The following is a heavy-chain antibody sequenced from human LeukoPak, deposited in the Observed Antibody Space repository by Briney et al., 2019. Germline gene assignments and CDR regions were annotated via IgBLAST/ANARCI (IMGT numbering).Heavy chain of an antibody. CDR3: ARDQANCGGDCYFDF. CDR2: IYHSGST. V-gene: IGHV4-38-2*02. CDR1: DYSISSAYY. Sequence: PSDTLSLTCAVSDYSISSAYYWGWIRHPPGKGLECIRSIYHSGSTDYNPSLKSRVTISVDTSKNQFSLNQRSVTAAETAVYYCARDQANCGGDCYFDFWGQGTLVTVSS. J-gene: IGHJ4*02. D-gene: IGHD2-21*02.